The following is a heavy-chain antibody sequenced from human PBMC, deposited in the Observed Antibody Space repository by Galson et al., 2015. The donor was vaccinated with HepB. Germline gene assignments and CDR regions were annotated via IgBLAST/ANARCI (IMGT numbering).Heavy chain of an antibody. CDR1: GFTFSSYA. V-gene: IGHV3-23*01. CDR2: ISGSGGST. CDR3: AKAIFGVVMLFDY. D-gene: IGHD3-3*01. Sequence: SLRLSCAASGFTFSSYAMSWVRQAPGKGLEWVSAISGSGGSTYYADSVKGRFTISRDNSKNTLYLQMNSLRAVDTAVYYCAKAIFGVVMLFDYWGQGTLVTVSS. J-gene: IGHJ4*02.